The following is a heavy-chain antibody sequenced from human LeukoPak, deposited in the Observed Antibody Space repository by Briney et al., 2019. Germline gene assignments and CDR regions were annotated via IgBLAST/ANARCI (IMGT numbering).Heavy chain of an antibody. V-gene: IGHV4-61*02. J-gene: IGHJ5*02. D-gene: IGHD3-3*01. CDR3: AREDFWSGYLVSWFDP. CDR2: IYTSGST. CDR1: GGSISSGSYY. Sequence: SETLSLTCTVSGGSISSGSYYWSWIRQPAGKGLEWIGRIYTSGSTNYNPSLKSRVTISVDTSKNQFSLKLSSVTAADTAVYYCAREDFWSGYLVSWFDPWGQGTLVTVSS.